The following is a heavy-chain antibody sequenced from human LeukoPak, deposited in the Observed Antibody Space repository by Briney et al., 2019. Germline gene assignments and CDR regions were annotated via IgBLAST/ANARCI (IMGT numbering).Heavy chain of an antibody. CDR3: ARGSGWRSNFYYYMDV. J-gene: IGHJ6*03. CDR1: GYSFTSSD. D-gene: IGHD6-19*01. Sequence: ASVKVSFKSSGYSFTSSDINWVRQAPGQGLEWMGWVNLNNGNTEYAQKFQGRLTITSNTATFTAYMELSSLTAEDTAIYYCARGSGWRSNFYYYMDVWGKGTTVTVSS. CDR2: VNLNNGNT. V-gene: IGHV1-8*03.